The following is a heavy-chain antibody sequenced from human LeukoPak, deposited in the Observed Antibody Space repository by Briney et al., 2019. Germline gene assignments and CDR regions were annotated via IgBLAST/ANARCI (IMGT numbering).Heavy chain of an antibody. CDR2: ISYDGSNK. V-gene: IGHV3-30*18. CDR3: AKDLIAAADYFDY. D-gene: IGHD6-13*01. Sequence: PGGSLRLSCAASGFTFSSYGMHWVRQAPGKGLEWVVVISYDGSNKYYADSVKGRFTISRDNSKNTLYLQMNSLRAEDTAVYYCAKDLIAAADYFDYWGQGTLVTVSS. J-gene: IGHJ4*02. CDR1: GFTFSSYG.